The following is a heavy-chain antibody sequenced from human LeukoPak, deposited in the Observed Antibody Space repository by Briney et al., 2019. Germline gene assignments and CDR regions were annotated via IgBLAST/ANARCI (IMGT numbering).Heavy chain of an antibody. CDR2: INWNGGST. CDR1: GFTLDDYG. J-gene: IGHJ6*03. D-gene: IGHD1-26*01. Sequence: GGSLRLSCAASGFTLDDYGMSWLRQAPGKGLEWVSGINWNGGSTGYADSVKGRFTISRDNAKNSLYLQMNSLRAEDTAIYYCARDPYNGNYGDYYYYYTDVWGKGTTVTISS. V-gene: IGHV3-20*04. CDR3: ARDPYNGNYGDYYYYYTDV.